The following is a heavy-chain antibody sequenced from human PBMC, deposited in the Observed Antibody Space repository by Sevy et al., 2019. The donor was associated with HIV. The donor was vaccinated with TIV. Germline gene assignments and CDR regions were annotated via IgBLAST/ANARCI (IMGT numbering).Heavy chain of an antibody. D-gene: IGHD3-10*01. CDR2: FDPEDGET. CDR1: GYTLTELS. Sequence: ASVKVSCKVSGYTLTELSMHWVRQAPGKGLEWMGGFDPEDGETIYAQKFQGRVTMTEDTSTDTAYMELSSLRSEDTAVYYCVTWPRGFGELLPSLPQSYYYYGMDVWGQGTTVTVSS. J-gene: IGHJ6*02. V-gene: IGHV1-24*01. CDR3: VTWPRGFGELLPSLPQSYYYYGMDV.